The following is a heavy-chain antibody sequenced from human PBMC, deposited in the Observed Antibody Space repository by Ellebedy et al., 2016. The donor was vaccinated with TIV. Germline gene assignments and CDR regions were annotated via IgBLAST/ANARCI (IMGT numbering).Heavy chain of an antibody. D-gene: IGHD3-10*01. CDR1: GFTVSSNY. CDR2: IYSGGST. Sequence: PGGSLRLSCAASGFTVSSNYMSWVRQAPGKGLEWVSVIYSGGSTYYADSVKGRFTISRDNSKNTLYLQMNSLRAEDTAVYYCAKGVFFGEYYFDYWGQGTLVTVSS. V-gene: IGHV3-53*01. CDR3: AKGVFFGEYYFDY. J-gene: IGHJ4*02.